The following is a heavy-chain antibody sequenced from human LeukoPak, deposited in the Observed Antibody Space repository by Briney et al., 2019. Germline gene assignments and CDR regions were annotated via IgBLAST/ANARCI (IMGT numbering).Heavy chain of an antibody. CDR1: GYTFTGYY. J-gene: IGHJ4*02. CDR2: INPNSGGT. Sequence: GASVKVSCKASGYTFTGYYMHWVRQAPGQGLEWMGWINPNSGGTNYAQKFQGRVTMTRDTSVSTAYMELSRLRSDDTAVYYCARNDYGDYGIDYWGRGTLVTVSS. D-gene: IGHD4-17*01. CDR3: ARNDYGDYGIDY. V-gene: IGHV1-2*02.